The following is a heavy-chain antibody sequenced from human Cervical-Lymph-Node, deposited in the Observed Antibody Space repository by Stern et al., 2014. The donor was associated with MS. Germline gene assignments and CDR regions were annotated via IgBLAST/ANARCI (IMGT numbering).Heavy chain of an antibody. Sequence: VHLVESGGGVVQPGRSLRLSCATSGFTFNYYGFHWVRQAPGKGLEWVAGRWHDGSNEYYADSVKGRFTISRDNSKNTVFLDMSSLRAEDTAVYFCARDQLLSASAGMDVWGQGTTVTVSS. J-gene: IGHJ6*02. CDR3: ARDQLLSASAGMDV. V-gene: IGHV3-33*01. CDR1: GFTFNYYG. CDR2: RWHDGSNE. D-gene: IGHD1-1*01.